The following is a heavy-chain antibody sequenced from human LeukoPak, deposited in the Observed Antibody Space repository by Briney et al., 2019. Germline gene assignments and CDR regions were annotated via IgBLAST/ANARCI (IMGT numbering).Heavy chain of an antibody. CDR3: ARAAVVTFFAFDI. J-gene: IGHJ3*02. CDR2: ISAYNGNT. V-gene: IGHV1-18*01. D-gene: IGHD4-23*01. Sequence: ASVKVSCKASGYTLTSYGISWVRQAPGQGLEWMGWISAYNGNTDYAQKLQGRVTMTTDTSTSTAYMELRSLRSDDTAVYYCARAAVVTFFAFDIWGQGTMVTVSS. CDR1: GYTLTSYG.